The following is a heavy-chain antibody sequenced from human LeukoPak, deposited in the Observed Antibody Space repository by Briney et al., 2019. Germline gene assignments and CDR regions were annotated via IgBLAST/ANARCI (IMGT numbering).Heavy chain of an antibody. CDR1: GFTFSSYE. D-gene: IGHD3-10*01. J-gene: IGHJ5*02. V-gene: IGHV3-48*03. CDR3: ARGLWFGELSGLNWFDP. Sequence: SGGSLRLSCAASGFTFSSYEMNWVRQAPGKGLEWVSYISSSGGTIYYADSVKGRFTISRDNAKNSLYLQMNSLRAEDTAVYYCARGLWFGELSGLNWFDPWGQGTLVTVSS. CDR2: ISSSGGTI.